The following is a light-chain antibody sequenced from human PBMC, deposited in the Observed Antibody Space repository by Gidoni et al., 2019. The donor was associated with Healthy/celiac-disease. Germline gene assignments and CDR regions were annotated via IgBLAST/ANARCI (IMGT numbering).Light chain of an antibody. J-gene: IGKJ2*01. CDR3: QQYNSYPVT. CDR2: KAS. CDR1: QSISSW. V-gene: IGKV1-5*03. Sequence: DIQMTHSPSTLSASVGDRVTITCRARQSISSWLAWYQQKPGKAPKLLIYKASSLEIGVPSRFSGSGSGTEFTLTISSLQPDDFATYYCQQYNSYPVTFGQGTKLEIK.